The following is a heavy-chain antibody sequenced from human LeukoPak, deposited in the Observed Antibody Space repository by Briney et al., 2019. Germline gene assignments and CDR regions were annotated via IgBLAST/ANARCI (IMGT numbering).Heavy chain of an antibody. Sequence: PGESLRLSCEASGFTFSGHSMSWVRQAPGKGLEWGGYITSNGSHLYYASSLRGRFTLSRDNPMNTEFLQMKSLRAEDTGRYYCARFYFPEEHDRAWFEAHWGEGIRVTV. D-gene: IGHD3-10*01. J-gene: IGHJ4*02. CDR3: ARFYFPEEHDRAWFEAH. V-gene: IGHV3-21*05. CDR1: GFTFSGHS. CDR2: ITSNGSHL.